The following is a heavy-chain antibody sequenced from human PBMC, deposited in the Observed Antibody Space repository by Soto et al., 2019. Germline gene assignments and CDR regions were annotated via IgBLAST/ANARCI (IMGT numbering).Heavy chain of an antibody. J-gene: IGHJ6*02. V-gene: IGHV1-58*02. Sequence: GASVKVSCKASGFTFTSSAMQWVRQARGQRLEWIGWIVVGSGNTNYAQKFQERVTITRDMSTSTAYMELSSLRSEDTAVYYCAADSVGWFGESGHYYYYYGMDVWGQGTTVTVSS. D-gene: IGHD3-10*01. CDR1: GFTFTSSA. CDR3: AADSVGWFGESGHYYYYYGMDV. CDR2: IVVGSGNT.